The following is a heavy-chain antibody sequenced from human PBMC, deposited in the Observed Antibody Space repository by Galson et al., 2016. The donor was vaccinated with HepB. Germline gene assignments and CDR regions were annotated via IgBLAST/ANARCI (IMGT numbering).Heavy chain of an antibody. CDR2: ISYDGSKK. Sequence: SLRLSCAASGFTFGSYGMHWVRQAPGKGLEWVAVISYDGSKKYYADSVKGRFTVSRDNSKNTVYLQMNSLRPEDTAVYYCANSPLMFFGELLGYFQYWGQGTLVTVSS. D-gene: IGHD3-10*01. V-gene: IGHV3-30*18. J-gene: IGHJ1*01. CDR3: ANSPLMFFGELLGYFQY. CDR1: GFTFGSYG.